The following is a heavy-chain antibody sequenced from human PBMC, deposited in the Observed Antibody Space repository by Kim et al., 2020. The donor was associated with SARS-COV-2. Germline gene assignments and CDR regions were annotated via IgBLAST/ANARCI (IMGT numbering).Heavy chain of an antibody. CDR3: ARDTGIAAAGTRYYYGV. CDR2: ISSSGSTI. Sequence: GGSLRLSCATSGFTFSSYEINWVRQAPGKGLEWVSYISSSGSTIYYADSVKGRFTISRDNAKNSVYLHMRSLRAEDTALYYCARDTGIAAAGTRYYYGV. D-gene: IGHD6-13*01. V-gene: IGHV3-48*03. J-gene: IGHJ6*01. CDR1: GFTFSSYE.